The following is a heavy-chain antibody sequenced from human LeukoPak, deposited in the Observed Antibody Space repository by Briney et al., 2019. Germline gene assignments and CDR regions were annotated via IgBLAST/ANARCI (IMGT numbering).Heavy chain of an antibody. Sequence: GGSLRLSCAASGFTFSSYAMSWVRQAPGEGLEWVSAISGSGGSTYYADSVKGRFTISRDNSKNTLYLQMNSLRAEDTAVYYCACSSGWYGFDYWGQGTLVTVSS. CDR1: GFTFSSYA. CDR3: ACSSGWYGFDY. V-gene: IGHV3-23*01. J-gene: IGHJ4*02. CDR2: ISGSGGST. D-gene: IGHD6-19*01.